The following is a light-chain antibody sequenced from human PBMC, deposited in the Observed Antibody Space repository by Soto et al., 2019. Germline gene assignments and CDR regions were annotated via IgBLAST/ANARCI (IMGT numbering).Light chain of an antibody. CDR2: EVN. J-gene: IGLJ1*01. V-gene: IGLV2-11*01. CDR3: CSYAGSNNFV. CDR1: SSDVGGYNY. Sequence: SALTQPRSVSGSPGQSVTISCTGTSSDVGGYNYVSWYQQHPGKAPKLLIYEVNKRPSGVPDRFSGSKSGNTASLTVSGLQPEDEADYYCCSYAGSNNFVFGTGTKVTVL.